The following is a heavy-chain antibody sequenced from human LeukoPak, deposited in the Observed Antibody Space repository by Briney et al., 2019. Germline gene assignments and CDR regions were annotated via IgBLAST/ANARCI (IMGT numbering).Heavy chain of an antibody. D-gene: IGHD2-15*01. V-gene: IGHV3-21*04. Sequence: GGSLRLSCAASGFTFSSYSMNWVRQAPGKGLEWVSSISSSSSYKYYADSLKGRFTISRDNSKNTLYLQMNSLRAEDTAVYYCAKEGFYCSGGSCYSFYYYYMDVWGKGTTVTVSS. CDR2: ISSSSSYK. CDR3: AKEGFYCSGGSCYSFYYYYMDV. CDR1: GFTFSSYS. J-gene: IGHJ6*03.